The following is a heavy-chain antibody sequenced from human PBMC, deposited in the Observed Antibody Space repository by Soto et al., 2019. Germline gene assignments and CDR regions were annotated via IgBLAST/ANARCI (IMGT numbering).Heavy chain of an antibody. Sequence: PSETLSLTCTLSGGSIVSSDSYWGWIRQPPGKGLEWIGSIYYTGHTFYNVSLMSRITMSIDTSKHQFTLTLRSMTAADTAIYYCAGNRELSAAGTQGWFDPWGQGTQVTVSS. CDR1: GGSIVSSDSY. CDR3: AGNRELSAAGTQGWFDP. D-gene: IGHD6-13*01. CDR2: IYYTGHT. V-gene: IGHV4-39*01. J-gene: IGHJ5*02.